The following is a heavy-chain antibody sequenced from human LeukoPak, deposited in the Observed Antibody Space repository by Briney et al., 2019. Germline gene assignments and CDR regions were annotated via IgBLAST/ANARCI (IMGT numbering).Heavy chain of an antibody. Sequence: GGSLRLSCAASGFTFSNYGMNWVRQAPGKGLEGVAYIRYDESKTYYTDSVKGRFTISRDNSNNNLYLQMNSLRAEDTAVYYCAKPSPGNHYDVGFDSWGQGTLVTVSS. V-gene: IGHV3-30*02. CDR1: GFTFSNYG. CDR2: IRYDESKT. CDR3: AKPSPGNHYDVGFDS. D-gene: IGHD3-16*01. J-gene: IGHJ4*02.